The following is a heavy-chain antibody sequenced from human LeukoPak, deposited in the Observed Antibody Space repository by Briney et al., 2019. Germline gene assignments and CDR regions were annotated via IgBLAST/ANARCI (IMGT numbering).Heavy chain of an antibody. D-gene: IGHD3/OR15-3a*01. CDR1: GGSISYYY. CDR3: ARQTGSGLFILP. CDR2: IYYSGST. Sequence: SETLSLTCTVSGGSISYYYWSWIRQPPGKGLEWIGYIYYSGSTNYNPPLKSRVTMSVDTSKNQFSLRLTSVTAADTAVYYCARQTGSGLFILPGGQGTLVTVSS. J-gene: IGHJ4*02. V-gene: IGHV4-59*08.